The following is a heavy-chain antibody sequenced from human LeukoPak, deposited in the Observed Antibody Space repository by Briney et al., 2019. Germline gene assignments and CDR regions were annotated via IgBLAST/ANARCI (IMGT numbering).Heavy chain of an antibody. V-gene: IGHV3-23*01. CDR1: GFTFSSYA. D-gene: IGHD6-19*01. CDR3: AKAPGLVLYYYYYMDV. CDR2: ISGSGGST. Sequence: GRSLRLSCAASGFTFSSYAMSWVRQAPGKGLEWVSAISGSGGSTYYADSVKGRFTISRDNSKNTLYLQMNSLRAEDTAVYYCAKAPGLVLYYYYYMDVWGKGTTVTVSS. J-gene: IGHJ6*03.